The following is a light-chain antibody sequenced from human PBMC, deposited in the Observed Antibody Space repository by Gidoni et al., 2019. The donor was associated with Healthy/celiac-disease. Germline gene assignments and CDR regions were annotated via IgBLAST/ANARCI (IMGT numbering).Light chain of an antibody. CDR3: QRYNSPWT. J-gene: IGKJ1*01. CDR2: DAS. V-gene: IGKV1-5*01. CDR1: QSISSW. Sequence: DIQMTQSPSTPPASVGDRVTITCRASQSISSWLAWYQQKPGKAPKLLIYDASSLESGVPSRFSGSGSGTEFTLTISSLQPEDFAAYYCQRYNSPWTFXQXTKVEIK.